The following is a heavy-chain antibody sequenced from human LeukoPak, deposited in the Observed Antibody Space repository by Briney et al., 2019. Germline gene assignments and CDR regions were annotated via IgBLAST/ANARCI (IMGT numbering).Heavy chain of an antibody. CDR1: GYTFTGYY. CDR3: ARGPYCGGDCYPILGPDY. J-gene: IGHJ4*02. CDR2: ITTNTGNP. V-gene: IGHV7-4-1*02. D-gene: IGHD2-21*02. Sequence: GASVKVSCKASGYTFTGYYMHWVRQAPGQGLEWMGWITTNTGNPTYAQGFTGRFVFSLDTSVSTAYLQISSLKAEDTAVYYCARGPYCGGDCYPILGPDYWGQGTLVTVSS.